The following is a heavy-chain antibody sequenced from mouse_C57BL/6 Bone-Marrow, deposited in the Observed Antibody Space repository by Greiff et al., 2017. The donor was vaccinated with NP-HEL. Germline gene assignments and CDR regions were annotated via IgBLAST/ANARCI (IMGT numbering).Heavy chain of an antibody. CDR3: ARPPGSSHGMDY. Sequence: EVQLQQSGPVLVKPGASVKMSCKASGYTFTDYYMNWVKQSHGKSLEWIGVINPYNGGTSYNQKFKGKATLTVDKSSSTAYMELNSLTSEDSAVYYCARPPGSSHGMDYWGQGTSVTVSS. J-gene: IGHJ4*01. CDR2: INPYNGGT. V-gene: IGHV1-19*01. CDR1: GYTFTDYY. D-gene: IGHD1-1*01.